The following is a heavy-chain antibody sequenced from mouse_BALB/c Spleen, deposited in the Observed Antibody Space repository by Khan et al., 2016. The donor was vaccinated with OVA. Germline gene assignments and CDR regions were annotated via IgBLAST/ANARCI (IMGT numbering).Heavy chain of an antibody. V-gene: IGHV5-4*02. CDR3: ARAGYGGFAY. D-gene: IGHD1-1*02. J-gene: IGHJ3*01. CDR2: ISDGGGST. Sequence: EVELVESGGGLVKPGGSLKLSCAASGFSFSDYYMYWIRQTPEKRLEWVATISDGGGSTYYPDSVKGRFTISRDNAKNNLYLQMSSLKSVDTAVCYCARAGYGGFAYWGQGTLVTVSA. CDR1: GFSFSDYY.